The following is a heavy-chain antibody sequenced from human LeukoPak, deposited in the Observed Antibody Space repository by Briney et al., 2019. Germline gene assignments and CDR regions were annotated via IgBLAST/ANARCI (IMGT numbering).Heavy chain of an antibody. CDR1: GVSISSYY. J-gene: IGHJ5*02. D-gene: IGHD3-22*01. CDR3: AREWFGGGGYYYDSSGFYNWFDP. CDR2: IYTSGST. V-gene: IGHV4-4*07. Sequence: SETLSLTCTVSGVSISSYYWSWIRQPAGKGLEWIGRIYTSGSTNYNPSLKSRVTISVDTSKNQFSLKLSSVTAADTAVYYCAREWFGGGGYYYDSSGFYNWFDPWGQGTLVTVSS.